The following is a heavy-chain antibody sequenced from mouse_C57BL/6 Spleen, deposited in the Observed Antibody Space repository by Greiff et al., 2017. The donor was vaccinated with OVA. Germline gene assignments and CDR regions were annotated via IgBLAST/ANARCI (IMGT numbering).Heavy chain of an antibody. J-gene: IGHJ4*01. Sequence: EVQLQQSGPELVKPGASVKISCKASGYTFTDYYMNWVKQSHGKSLEWIGDINPNNGGTSYNQKFKGKATLTVDKSSSTAYMELRSLTSEDSAVYYCAYDYYAMDYWGQGTSVNVSS. CDR3: AYDYYAMDY. CDR2: INPNNGGT. CDR1: GYTFTDYY. V-gene: IGHV1-26*01.